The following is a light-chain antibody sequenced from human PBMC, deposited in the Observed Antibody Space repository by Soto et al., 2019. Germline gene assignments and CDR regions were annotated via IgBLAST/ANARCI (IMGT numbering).Light chain of an antibody. CDR3: QQSYSNPQT. CDR1: QSIRSY. J-gene: IGKJ1*01. CDR2: AAS. Sequence: DIQMTQSPSSLSASVGDRVTIRCRASQSIRSYLNWYQQKPGKAPKLLIYAASSLQSGVPSRFSGSGSGTDFTLTISSLQPEDFETYYCQQSYSNPQTFGQGTKVDIK. V-gene: IGKV1-39*01.